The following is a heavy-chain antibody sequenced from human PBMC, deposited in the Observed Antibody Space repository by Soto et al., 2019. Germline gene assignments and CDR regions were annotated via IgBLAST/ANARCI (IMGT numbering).Heavy chain of an antibody. CDR3: ARDQGSHPGD. CDR1: GGSISNGDW. CDR2: IYHSGST. Sequence: QVQLRESGPGLVRPSGTLSLTCAVSGGSISNGDWWSWVRQPPGKGLEWIGEIYHSGSTNYNPSLKSRVTMSVVPSKNLFSLTLNSVTAAGTAFYYCARDQGSHPGDWGQGTLVSVSS. V-gene: IGHV4-4*02. J-gene: IGHJ4*02. D-gene: IGHD6-13*01.